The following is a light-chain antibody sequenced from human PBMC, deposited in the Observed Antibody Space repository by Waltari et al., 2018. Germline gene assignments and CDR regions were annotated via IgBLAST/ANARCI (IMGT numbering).Light chain of an antibody. CDR3: QTWGTGTVV. V-gene: IGLV4-69*01. J-gene: IGLJ2*01. CDR2: VSSDGTH. CDR1: SGRSTYT. Sequence: QLVLTQSPSASASLGASVKLTRTRSSGRSTYTIAWHPQQPEKGPRYLIRVSSDGTHSKGDGIPDRVSGSTSGGERHLTSSSLQSEDEADYYCQTWGTGTVVFGGGTKLTVL.